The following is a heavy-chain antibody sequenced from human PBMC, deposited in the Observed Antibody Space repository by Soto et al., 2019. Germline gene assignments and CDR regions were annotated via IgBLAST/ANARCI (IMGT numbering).Heavy chain of an antibody. CDR1: GGTFSSYA. D-gene: IGHD1-1*01. CDR2: IIPIFGTA. J-gene: IGHJ6*02. Sequence: SVKVSCKASGGTFSSYAISWVRQAPGQGLEWMGGIIPIFGTANYAQKFQGRVTITADESTSTAYMELSSLRSEDTAVYYCARGRPSWHDRYGMDVWGQGTTVTVSS. CDR3: ARGRPSWHDRYGMDV. V-gene: IGHV1-69*13.